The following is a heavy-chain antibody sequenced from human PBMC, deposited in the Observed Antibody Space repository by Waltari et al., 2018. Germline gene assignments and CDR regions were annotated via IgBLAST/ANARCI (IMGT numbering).Heavy chain of an antibody. V-gene: IGHV4-59*01. CDR2: IYYSGST. Sequence: QVQLQESAPGLATASETLSLTCTVPGGSISSYYWIWIRQPSGKGLEWIGYIYYSGSTNYNPSLKSRVTISVDTSKNQFSLKLSSVTAADTAVYYCARTKRLGYSYGPFDYWGQGTLVTVSS. D-gene: IGHD5-18*01. CDR3: ARTKRLGYSYGPFDY. CDR1: GGSISSYY. J-gene: IGHJ4*02.